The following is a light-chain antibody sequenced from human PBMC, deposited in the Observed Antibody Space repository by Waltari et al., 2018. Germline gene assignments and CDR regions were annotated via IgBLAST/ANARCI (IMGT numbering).Light chain of an antibody. Sequence: EIVMTQSPVTLSVSPGERATLSCWASQTVGSDLAWYQQKPGQPPRLLIYGASTRATDIPARFSGHGSGTEFTLTISDLQSEDFAVYYCQQYNEWPPLTFGGGTKVDIK. CDR1: QTVGSD. V-gene: IGKV3-15*01. CDR3: QQYNEWPPLT. J-gene: IGKJ4*01. CDR2: GAS.